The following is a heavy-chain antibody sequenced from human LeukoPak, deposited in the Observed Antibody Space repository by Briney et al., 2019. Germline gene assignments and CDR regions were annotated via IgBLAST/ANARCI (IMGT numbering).Heavy chain of an antibody. CDR3: TRQGGYGDYDY. Sequence: PGGSLRLSCAASGFTFSGSAMHWVRQASGKGLEWVGRIRSKANSYATAYAASVKGRFTISRDDSKNTAYLQMNSLKTEDTAVYYCTRQGGYGDYDYWGQGTLVTVSS. CDR2: IRSKANSYAT. D-gene: IGHD4-17*01. CDR1: GFTFSGSA. V-gene: IGHV3-73*01. J-gene: IGHJ4*02.